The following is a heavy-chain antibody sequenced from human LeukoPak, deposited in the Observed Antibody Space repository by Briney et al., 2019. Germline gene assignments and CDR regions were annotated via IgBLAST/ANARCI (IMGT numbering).Heavy chain of an antibody. CDR1: GGSITNYY. CDR3: ARPGRQDAYNGHYWYFDL. CDR2: VSYSGRT. D-gene: IGHD5-24*01. Sequence: SETLSLTCTVSGGSITNYYWNWIRQPPGKNLEWIGCVSYSGRTHYSSALKSRVTISVDTSKNQFSLNLRSVTAADTAVYYCARPGRQDAYNGHYWYFDLWGRGTLVTVSS. J-gene: IGHJ2*01. V-gene: IGHV4-59*01.